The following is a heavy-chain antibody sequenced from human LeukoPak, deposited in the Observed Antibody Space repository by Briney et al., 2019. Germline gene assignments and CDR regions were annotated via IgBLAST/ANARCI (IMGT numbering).Heavy chain of an antibody. CDR2: IYHSGST. Sequence: PSETLSLTCAVSSYSISSGYYWSWIRQPPGKGLECIGSIYHSGSTYYNPSLKSRVTISVDTSNNQFSLKVKSVTAADTAVYYCARSTGTYTYMDVWGKGTTVTVSS. CDR3: ARSTGTYTYMDV. D-gene: IGHD1/OR15-1a*01. CDR1: SYSISSGYY. J-gene: IGHJ6*03. V-gene: IGHV4-38-2*01.